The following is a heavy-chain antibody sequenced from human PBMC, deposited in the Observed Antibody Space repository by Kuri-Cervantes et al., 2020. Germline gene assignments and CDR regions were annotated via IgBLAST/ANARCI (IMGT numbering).Heavy chain of an antibody. CDR2: IYYSGST. CDR3: ARARGDYYFDY. D-gene: IGHD2-21*02. J-gene: IGHJ4*02. Sequence: ESLKISCTVSGGSISSYYWSWIRQPPGKGLEWIGYIYYSGSTNYNPSLKSRVTISVDTSKNQFSLKLSSVTAADTAVYYCARARGDYYFDYWGRGTLVTVSS. CDR1: GGSISSYY. V-gene: IGHV4-59*01.